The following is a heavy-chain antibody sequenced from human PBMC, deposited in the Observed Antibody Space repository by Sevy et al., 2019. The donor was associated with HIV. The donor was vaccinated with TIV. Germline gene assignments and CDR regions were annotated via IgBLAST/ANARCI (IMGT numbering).Heavy chain of an antibody. Sequence: GGSLRLSCAASGFTFSSYAMSWVRQAPGKGLEWVSAISGSGGRTYYADSVKGRFTISRDNSKNMLYLQMNSLRADDMAIYYCAKNWDSLWFGELSYFDYWGQGTLVTVSS. CDR2: ISGSGGRT. CDR3: AKNWDSLWFGELSYFDY. CDR1: GFTFSSYA. D-gene: IGHD3-10*01. V-gene: IGHV3-23*01. J-gene: IGHJ4*02.